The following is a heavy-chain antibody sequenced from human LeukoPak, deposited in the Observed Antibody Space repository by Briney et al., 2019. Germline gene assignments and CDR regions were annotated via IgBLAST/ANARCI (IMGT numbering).Heavy chain of an antibody. CDR1: GFTFDDHD. D-gene: IGHD5-12*01. CDR3: AKGYSGYDAQHRAQFDY. V-gene: IGHV3-9*01. CDR2: ISWDSGVT. Sequence: SGGSLRLSCAASGFTFDDHDMHWVRQAPGKGLEWVSGISWDSGVTGYADSVKGRFTISRDNAKNSLYLQMNSLRAEDTALYYCAKGYSGYDAQHRAQFDYWGQGTLVTVSS. J-gene: IGHJ4*02.